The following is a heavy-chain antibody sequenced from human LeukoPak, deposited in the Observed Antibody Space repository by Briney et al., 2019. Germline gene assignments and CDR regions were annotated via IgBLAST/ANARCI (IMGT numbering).Heavy chain of an antibody. D-gene: IGHD6-13*01. CDR2: IWHSGHT. Sequence: PSQTLSLTCAVSGGSISSGDYSWSWIRQPPGSGLEWIGYIWHSGHTNYNPSLRSRVTISVARSNNQFSLRLSSVTAADTAVYYCARARESMVTAGSYFDYWDQGTLVTVSS. CDR1: GGSISSGDYS. J-gene: IGHJ4*02. CDR3: ARARESMVTAGSYFDY. V-gene: IGHV4-30-2*01.